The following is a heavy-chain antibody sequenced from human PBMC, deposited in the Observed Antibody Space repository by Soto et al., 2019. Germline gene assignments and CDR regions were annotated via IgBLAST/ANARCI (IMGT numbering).Heavy chain of an antibody. Sequence: PGGSLRLSCAASGFTFDDYAMHWVRQAPGKGLEWVSGISWNSGSIGYADSVKGRFTISRDNAKNSLYLQMNSLRAEDTALYYCAKVSVSAAGNTKKGYLDYFDHWGQGTLVTVSS. CDR3: AKVSVSAAGNTKKGYLDYFDH. V-gene: IGHV3-9*01. CDR1: GFTFDDYA. CDR2: ISWNSGSI. D-gene: IGHD6-13*01. J-gene: IGHJ4*02.